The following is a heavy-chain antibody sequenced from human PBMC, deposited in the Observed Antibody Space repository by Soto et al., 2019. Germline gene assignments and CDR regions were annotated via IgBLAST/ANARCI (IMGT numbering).Heavy chain of an antibody. V-gene: IGHV4-59*01. J-gene: IGHJ5*02. CDR2: IYYSGST. CDR1: GGSITSNY. CDR3: ARDLRDGYNSVRWFDP. D-gene: IGHD2-21*01. Sequence: SETLSLTCTVSGGSITSNYWSWIRQPPGKGLEWIGYIYYSGSTNSNPPLKSRVTISVDTSKNQFSLKLSSVTAADTAVYYCARDLRDGYNSVRWFDPWGQGTLVTVSS.